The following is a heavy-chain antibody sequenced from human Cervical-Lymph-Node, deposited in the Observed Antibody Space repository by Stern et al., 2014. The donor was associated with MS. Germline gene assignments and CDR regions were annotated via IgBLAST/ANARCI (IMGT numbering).Heavy chain of an antibody. J-gene: IGHJ4*02. Sequence: VQLVESGSELRKPGVSVKVSCKASGYSFNRYAVTWVRQAPGQGLEWLGWINTNTGNPTYAQGFTGRFVFSLDTSVSTTYLHISSLKAEDTAVYYCARDLRDISGYYLDSWGQGSLVTVSS. CDR1: GYSFNRYA. CDR3: ARDLRDISGYYLDS. D-gene: IGHD3-22*01. CDR2: INTNTGNP. V-gene: IGHV7-4-1*02.